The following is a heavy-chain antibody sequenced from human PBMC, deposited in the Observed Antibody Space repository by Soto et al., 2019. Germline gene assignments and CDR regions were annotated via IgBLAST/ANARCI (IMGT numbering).Heavy chain of an antibody. CDR1: GDSFTNYA. V-gene: IGHV1-69*01. CDR2: VILALGTP. D-gene: IGHD2-8*01. Sequence: QVLLVQSGAEMKQPGSSVSVSCKASGDSFTNYAFTWVRQAPGQGPEWLGGVILALGTPHYSQRFQGRLTITADESSSTVYMELGRLRRDDTAVYYCGRYCTNTRCRGGYYLDLWGQG. CDR3: GRYCTNTRCRGGYYLDL. J-gene: IGHJ5*02.